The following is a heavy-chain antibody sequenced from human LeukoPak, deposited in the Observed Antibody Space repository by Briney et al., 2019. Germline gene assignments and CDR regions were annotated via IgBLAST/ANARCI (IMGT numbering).Heavy chain of an antibody. CDR1: IYSISSGCF. J-gene: IGHJ4*02. CDR3: ARQGCSGGSCYS. CDR2: IYQSGST. V-gene: IGHV4-38-2*01. D-gene: IGHD2-15*01. Sequence: PSETLSLTCAVSIYSISSGCFWGWIRQPPGKGLEWIGSIYQSGSTYYNPSLRSRVTISVDTSKNHFSLKLSSVTAADTAVYYCARQGCSGGSCYSWGQGTLVTVSS.